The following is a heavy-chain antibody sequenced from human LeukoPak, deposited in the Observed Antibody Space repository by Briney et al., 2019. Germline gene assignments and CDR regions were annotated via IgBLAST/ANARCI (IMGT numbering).Heavy chain of an antibody. V-gene: IGHV4-4*02. J-gene: IGHJ2*01. CDR2: IYHSGST. Sequence: SETLSLTCAVSGGSIKSNNWWSWVRQPPGKGLEWIGEIYHSGSTNYNPSLESRVTVSVDKSKNQFSLKLSSVTAADMAVYYCARGVLVDTAMVMYWYFDLWGRGTLVTVSS. CDR1: GGSIKSNNW. D-gene: IGHD5-18*01. CDR3: ARGVLVDTAMVMYWYFDL.